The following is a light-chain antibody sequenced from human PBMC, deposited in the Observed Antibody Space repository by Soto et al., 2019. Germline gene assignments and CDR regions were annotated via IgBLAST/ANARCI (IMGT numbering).Light chain of an antibody. J-gene: IGKJ5*01. CDR1: QSVNSN. CDR2: GAS. V-gene: IGKV3-15*01. CDR3: QHYHGWPIT. Sequence: ETVMTQSPATLSVSPGERATLSCRARQSVNSNLAWYQQKLGQAPRVLIYGASTRATGIPARFSGSGSGTEFILTISSLQSEDFAVYYCQHYHGWPITFGQGTRLEI.